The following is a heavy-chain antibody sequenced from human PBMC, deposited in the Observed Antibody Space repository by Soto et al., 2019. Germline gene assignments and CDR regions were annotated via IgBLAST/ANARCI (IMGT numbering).Heavy chain of an antibody. CDR1: GGSISSGDYY. CDR2: IYHSGST. V-gene: IGHV4-30-4*01. D-gene: IGHD6-6*01. J-gene: IGHJ5*02. CDR3: ARERPDGARLDP. Sequence: QVQLQESGPGLVKPSQTLSLTCTVSGGSISSGDYYWSWIRQPPGKGLEWIGYIYHSGSTYYNPSLKGRVTRSVDPSKNQFPLKLSSVTAADTAVYYCARERPDGARLDPWGQGTLVTVSS.